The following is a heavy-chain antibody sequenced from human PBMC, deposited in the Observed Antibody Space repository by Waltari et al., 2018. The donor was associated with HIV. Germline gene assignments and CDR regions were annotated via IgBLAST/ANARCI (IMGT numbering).Heavy chain of an antibody. V-gene: IGHV1-69*01. CDR3: GGCSVVVVMSGGWFDS. CDR2: IMRIFGRE. J-gene: IGHJ5*01. D-gene: IGHD3-22*01. Sequence: QVQLVQSGADVKKPGSSVKVSCKAPGGTFSSYAISWVRQAPGQGLEWMGGIMRIFGRENYAQKFEGRVTITADESTRTAYMELSSRRSEDTALYYCGGCSVVVVMSGGWFDSWGQGTLVTVSS. CDR1: GGTFSSYA.